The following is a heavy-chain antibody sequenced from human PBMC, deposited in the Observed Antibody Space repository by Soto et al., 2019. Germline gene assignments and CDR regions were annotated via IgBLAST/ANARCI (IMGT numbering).Heavy chain of an antibody. D-gene: IGHD3-22*01. CDR2: ISYDGSNK. Sequence: QVQLVESGGGVVQPGRSLRLSCAASGFTFSSYAMHWVRQAPGKGLEWVAVISYDGSNKYYADSVKGRFTISRDNSKNTLYLQMNSLSAEDTAVYYCARGPQYYYDSSGYYYFDYWGQGTLVTVSS. V-gene: IGHV3-30-3*01. J-gene: IGHJ4*02. CDR3: ARGPQYYYDSSGYYYFDY. CDR1: GFTFSSYA.